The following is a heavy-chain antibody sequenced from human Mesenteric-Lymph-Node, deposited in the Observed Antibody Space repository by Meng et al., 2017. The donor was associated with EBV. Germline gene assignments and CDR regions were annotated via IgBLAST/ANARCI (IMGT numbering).Heavy chain of an antibody. Sequence: QVQLQQWGAGLLKPSETLSLTCAVYGGFFSGYYWSWIRQSPGKGLEWIGEINHSGSTNYNPSLKSRVTISVDTSKNQFSLKLSSVTAADTAVYYCASSSRIRVTQYYFHHWGQGTLVTVSS. V-gene: IGHV4-34*02. CDR3: ASSSRIRVTQYYFHH. J-gene: IGHJ1*01. CDR2: INHSGST. CDR1: GGFFSGYY. D-gene: IGHD6-13*01.